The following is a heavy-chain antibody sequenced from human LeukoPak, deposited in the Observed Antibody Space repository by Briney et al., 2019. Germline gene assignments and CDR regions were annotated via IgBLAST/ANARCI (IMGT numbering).Heavy chain of an antibody. J-gene: IGHJ4*02. D-gene: IGHD3-3*01. V-gene: IGHV3-30-3*01. Sequence: GRSLRLSCAASGFTFSSYAMHWVRQAPGKGLEWLAVISYDGSNKYYADSVKGRFTISRDNSKNTLYLQMNSLRAEDTAVYYCARSYYDFWSGGDFDYWGQGTLVTVSS. CDR3: ARSYYDFWSGGDFDY. CDR1: GFTFSSYA. CDR2: ISYDGSNK.